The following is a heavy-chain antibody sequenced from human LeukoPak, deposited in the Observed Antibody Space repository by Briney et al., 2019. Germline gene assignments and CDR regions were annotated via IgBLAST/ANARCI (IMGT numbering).Heavy chain of an antibody. CDR2: IYHSGST. D-gene: IGHD3-22*01. Sequence: PSETLSLTCTVSGYSISSGYYWGWIWQPPGKGLEWIGSIYHSGSTYYNPSLKSRVTISVDTSKNQFSLKLSSVTAADTAVYYCAREAQYYYDSSGYYHYTNWFDPWGQGTLVTVSS. CDR1: GYSISSGYY. CDR3: AREAQYYYDSSGYYHYTNWFDP. J-gene: IGHJ5*02. V-gene: IGHV4-38-2*02.